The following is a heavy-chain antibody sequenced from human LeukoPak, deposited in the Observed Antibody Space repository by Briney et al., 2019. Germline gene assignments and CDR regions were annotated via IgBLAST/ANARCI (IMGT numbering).Heavy chain of an antibody. D-gene: IGHD3-10*01. CDR1: GFTFSSYA. J-gene: IGHJ3*02. Sequence: QSGGSLRLSCAASGFTFSSYAMSWVLQAPGKGLEWVSAISGSGGGTYYADSVKGRFTISRDNSKNTLYLQMSSLRAEDTAVYYCAKDAMVRGVIRGSAFDIWGQGTMVTVSS. CDR2: ISGSGGGT. CDR3: AKDAMVRGVIRGSAFDI. V-gene: IGHV3-23*01.